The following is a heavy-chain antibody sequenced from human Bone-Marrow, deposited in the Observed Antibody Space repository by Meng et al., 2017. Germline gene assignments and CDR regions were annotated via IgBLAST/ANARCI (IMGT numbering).Heavy chain of an antibody. CDR2: INDDESD. D-gene: IGHD3-10*01. J-gene: IGHJ4*02. Sequence: SETLSLTCAVYGGSFRGYYWTWIRQSPGKGLEWIGEINDDESDNYTPSLKSRVTISVDRSKNQFSLKMTSVTAADTAVYYCARGGYYGSGSYDFWGPGTLVTVSS. V-gene: IGHV4-34*01. CDR1: GGSFRGYY. CDR3: ARGGYYGSGSYDF.